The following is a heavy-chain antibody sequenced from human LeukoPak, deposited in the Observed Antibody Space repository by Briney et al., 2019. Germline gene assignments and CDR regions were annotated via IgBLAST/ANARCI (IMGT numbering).Heavy chain of an antibody. Sequence: ASVKVPCKTSGYTFTDYYIHWVRQAPGEGLEWMGWINPNSGGTDYEQKFQGRVALTRDSSISTAYMELSSLTSDDTAVYYCTRVERRAAAHAGNWFDPWGQGTLVTVSS. CDR3: TRVERRAAAHAGNWFDP. D-gene: IGHD6-13*01. CDR2: INPNSGGT. J-gene: IGHJ5*02. CDR1: GYTFTDYY. V-gene: IGHV1-2*02.